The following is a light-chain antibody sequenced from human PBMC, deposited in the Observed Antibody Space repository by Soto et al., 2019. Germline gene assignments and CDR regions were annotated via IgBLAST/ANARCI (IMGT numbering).Light chain of an antibody. Sequence: DIPMTQSPSSLSASVGDRVTITCRASQSISSFLNWYQQKPGKAPNLLIYAASSLLSGVPSRFSGSGSGTDFTLTISSLQPEDFATYYCQQSYSTPRTFGQGTKVEIK. CDR1: QSISSF. CDR2: AAS. V-gene: IGKV1-39*01. CDR3: QQSYSTPRT. J-gene: IGKJ1*01.